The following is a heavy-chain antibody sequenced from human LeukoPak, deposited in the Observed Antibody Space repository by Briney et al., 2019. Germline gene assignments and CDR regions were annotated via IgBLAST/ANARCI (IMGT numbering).Heavy chain of an antibody. D-gene: IGHD3-3*01. CDR3: AREGRYDFWSGYSNYYYYYYMDV. V-gene: IGHV4-59*12. CDR1: GGSISSYY. J-gene: IGHJ6*03. Sequence: SETLSLTCTVSGGSISSYYWSWIRQPPGKGLEWIGYIYYSGSTNYNPSLKSRVTISVDTSKNQFSLKLSSVTAADTAVYYCAREGRYDFWSGYSNYYYYYYMDVWGKGTTVTVSS. CDR2: IYYSGST.